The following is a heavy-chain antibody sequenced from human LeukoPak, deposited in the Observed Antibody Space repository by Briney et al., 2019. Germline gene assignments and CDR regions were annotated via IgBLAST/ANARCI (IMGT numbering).Heavy chain of an antibody. V-gene: IGHV4-59*01. J-gene: IGHJ6*03. CDR1: GGSISSYY. D-gene: IGHD6-19*01. CDR3: ARTPGIAVAGYYYYYMDV. Sequence: PSETLSLTCTVSGGSISSYYWSWIRQPPGKGLEWIGYIYYSGSTNYNPSLKSRVTISVDTSKNQFSLKLSSVTAADTAVYYCARTPGIAVAGYYYYYMDVWGKGTTVTVSS. CDR2: IYYSGST.